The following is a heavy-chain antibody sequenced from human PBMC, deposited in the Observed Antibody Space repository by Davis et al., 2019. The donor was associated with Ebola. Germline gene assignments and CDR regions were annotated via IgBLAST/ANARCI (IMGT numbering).Heavy chain of an antibody. CDR1: GGSISSGGYY. Sequence: MPSETLSLTCTVSGGSISSGGYYWSWIRQPPGKGLEWIGEINHSGSTNYNPSLKSRVTISVDTSKNQFSLKLSSVTAADTAVYYCARGLSNSQVDYWGQGTLVTVSS. J-gene: IGHJ4*02. CDR2: INHSGST. D-gene: IGHD4-23*01. CDR3: ARGLSNSQVDY. V-gene: IGHV4-39*07.